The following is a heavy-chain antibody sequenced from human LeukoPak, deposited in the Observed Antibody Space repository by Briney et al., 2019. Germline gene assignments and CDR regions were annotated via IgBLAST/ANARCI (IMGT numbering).Heavy chain of an antibody. CDR2: IYTSGST. J-gene: IGHJ4*02. CDR1: GGSINRGNFY. V-gene: IGHV4-61*02. CDR3: ARGGQLAVPDPFDS. Sequence: SQTLSLTCTVSGGSINRGNFYWSWMRQPAGKGLEWIGRIYTSGSTNYNPSLKSRVTMSVDTSKNQSSLKLSSVTAADAAVYYCARGGQLAVPDPFDSWGQGTLVTVSS. D-gene: IGHD6-19*01.